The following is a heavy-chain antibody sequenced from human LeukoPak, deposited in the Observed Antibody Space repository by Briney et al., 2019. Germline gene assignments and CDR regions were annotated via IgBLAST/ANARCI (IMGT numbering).Heavy chain of an antibody. J-gene: IGHJ4*02. CDR1: GFTFSSYG. Sequence: GGSLRLSCAASGFTFSSYGMHWVRQAPGKGLEWVAVISYDGSNKYYADSVKGRFTISRDDSKNTLYLQMNSLRAEDRAVYYCAKDSSGWSGFDYWGQGTLVTVSS. CDR3: AKDSSGWSGFDY. V-gene: IGHV3-30*18. D-gene: IGHD6-19*01. CDR2: ISYDGSNK.